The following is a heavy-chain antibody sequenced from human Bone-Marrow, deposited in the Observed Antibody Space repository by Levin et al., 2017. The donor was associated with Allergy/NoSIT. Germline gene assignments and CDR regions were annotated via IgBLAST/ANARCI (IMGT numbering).Heavy chain of an antibody. V-gene: IGHV4-39*01. D-gene: IGHD4-11*01. CDR2: IYYSGST. Sequence: SQTLSLTCTVSGSSISSSSYYWGWIRQPPGKGLEWIGSIYYSGSTYYNPSLKSRVTISVDTSKNQFSLKLSSVTAADTAVYYCARHSGRTVTTRGSMDVWGKGTTVTVSS. J-gene: IGHJ6*04. CDR3: ARHSGRTVTTRGSMDV. CDR1: GSSISSSSYY.